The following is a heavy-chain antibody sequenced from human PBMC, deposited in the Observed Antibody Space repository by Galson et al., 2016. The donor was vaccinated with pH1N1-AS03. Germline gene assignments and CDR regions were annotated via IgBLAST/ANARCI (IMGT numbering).Heavy chain of an antibody. CDR2: LKSKTGGGTA. Sequence: SLRLSCAASGFTFSDAWMSWVRQAPGKGLEWVGRLKSKTGGGTADYAAPVKGRFTISRDDSKNTLYLQMNSLKTEDTAVYYCTTRSHYNYGMDVWGQGNTVTVSS. J-gene: IGHJ6*02. CDR3: TTRSHYNYGMDV. V-gene: IGHV3-15*01. CDR1: GFTFSDAW.